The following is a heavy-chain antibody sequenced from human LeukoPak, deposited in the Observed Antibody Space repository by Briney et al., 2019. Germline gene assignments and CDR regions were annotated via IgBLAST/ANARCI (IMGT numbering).Heavy chain of an antibody. D-gene: IGHD7-27*01. CDR2: FYPTGNT. CDR3: ARDWGSGNGFDI. J-gene: IGHJ3*02. Sequence: ASETLSLTCTVSGGSISSYYWSWIRQPAGRGLEWIGRFYPTGNTNYNPSLKSRVTMSVDTSKNQFSLKLNSVTAADTAVYYCARDWGSGNGFDIWGQGTMVTVSS. CDR1: GGSISSYY. V-gene: IGHV4-4*07.